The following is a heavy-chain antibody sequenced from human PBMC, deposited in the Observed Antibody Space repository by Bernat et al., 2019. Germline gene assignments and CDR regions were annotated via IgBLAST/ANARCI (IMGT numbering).Heavy chain of an antibody. V-gene: IGHV3-7*03. CDR2: INPHGSEK. J-gene: IGHJ4*02. Sequence: EVQLLESGGGLVQPGGSLRLSCAASGFTFSSYAMSWVRQAPGKGLEWVANINPHGSEKYYVDSVRGRFTISRDNAKNSVFLEMNSLRAEDTAVYYCARGRGPDYWGQGTLVTVSS. CDR3: ARGRGPDY. CDR1: GFTFSSYA.